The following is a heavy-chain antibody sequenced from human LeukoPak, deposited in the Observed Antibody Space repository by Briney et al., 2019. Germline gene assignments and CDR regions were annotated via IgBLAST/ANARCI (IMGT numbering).Heavy chain of an antibody. CDR3: AREEFCNGGGCSFDS. D-gene: IGHD2-15*01. V-gene: IGHV4-61*05. CDR2: IYYSGST. CDR1: GGSISSSSYY. J-gene: IGHJ4*02. Sequence: PETLSLTCTVSGGSISSSSYYWGWIRQPPGKGLEWIGYIYYSGSTNYNPSLKSRVTVSLDTSKNHFSLNLSSVTAADTAMYYCAREEFCNGGGCSFDSWGQGALVTVSS.